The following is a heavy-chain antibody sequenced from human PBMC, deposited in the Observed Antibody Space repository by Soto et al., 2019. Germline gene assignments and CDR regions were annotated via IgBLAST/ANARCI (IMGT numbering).Heavy chain of an antibody. CDR3: ARDLKFGQADY. D-gene: IGHD3-10*01. CDR1: GGSISTYY. CDR2: IYYSGSA. V-gene: IGHV4-59*12. J-gene: IGHJ4*02. Sequence: SETLSLTCTVSGGSISTYYWDWIRQPPGKGLESIGYIYYSGSANYSPSLKSRVTISVDTSKNQFSLKLSSVTAADTAVYYCARDLKFGQADYWGQGAQVTVS.